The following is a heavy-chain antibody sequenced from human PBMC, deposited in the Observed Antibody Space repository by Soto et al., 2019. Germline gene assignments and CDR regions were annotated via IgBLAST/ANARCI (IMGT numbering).Heavy chain of an antibody. D-gene: IGHD6-13*01. CDR1: GFTFSSYD. Sequence: EVQLVESGGGLVQPGGSLRLSCAASGFTFSSYDMHWVRQVTGNGLEWVSAIGTAGDTYYPGSVKGRFTISRENAKNSLYLQMTSLRAGDTAVYYCARGRVSGFDPWGQGTLVTVSS. CDR3: ARGRVSGFDP. V-gene: IGHV3-13*01. CDR2: IGTAGDT. J-gene: IGHJ5*02.